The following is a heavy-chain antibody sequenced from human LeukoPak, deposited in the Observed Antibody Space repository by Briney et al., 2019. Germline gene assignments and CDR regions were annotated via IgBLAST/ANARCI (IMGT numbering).Heavy chain of an antibody. V-gene: IGHV3-30*03. CDR2: ISHDGSNK. D-gene: IGHD3-9*01. J-gene: IGHJ4*02. CDR1: GFTFSNYD. Sequence: GGSLRLSCAASGFTFSNYDMHWVRQAPGKGLEWVAVISHDGSNKYYADSLKGRLTISRDDSKNTLYLQINSLRAEDTAVYYCARGEGNYDILTGYYPDDYWGQGTLVTVSS. CDR3: ARGEGNYDILTGYYPDDY.